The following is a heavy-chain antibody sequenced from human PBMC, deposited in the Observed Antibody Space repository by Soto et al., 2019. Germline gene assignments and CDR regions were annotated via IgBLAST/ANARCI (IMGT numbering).Heavy chain of an antibody. CDR2: IYWDDDK. Sequence: SGPTLVNPTQTLTLTCTFSGFSLSTSGVGVGWIRQPPGKALEWLALIYWDDDKRYSPSLKSRLTISKDTSKNQVVLTMTNIDPVDTVTYYCAHTRITMVRGVIITADYWGQGTLVTVSS. CDR3: AHTRITMVRGVIITADY. CDR1: GFSLSTSGVG. V-gene: IGHV2-5*02. J-gene: IGHJ4*02. D-gene: IGHD3-10*01.